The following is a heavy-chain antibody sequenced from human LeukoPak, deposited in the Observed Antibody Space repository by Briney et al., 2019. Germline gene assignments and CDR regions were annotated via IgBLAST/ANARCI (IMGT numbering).Heavy chain of an antibody. CDR2: ISGSGGST. J-gene: IGHJ6*03. CDR1: GFTFSSYA. D-gene: IGHD5-18*01. Sequence: PGGSLRLSCAASGFTFSSYAMSWVRQAPGKGLEWVSAISGSGGSTYYADSVKGRFTISRDNSKNTLYLQMNSLRAEDTAVYYCASLWGHRPPFYYYYYMDVWGKGTTVTVSS. CDR3: ASLWGHRPPFYYYYYMDV. V-gene: IGHV3-23*01.